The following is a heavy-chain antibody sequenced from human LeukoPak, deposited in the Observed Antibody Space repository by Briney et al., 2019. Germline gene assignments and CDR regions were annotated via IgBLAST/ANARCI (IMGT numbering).Heavy chain of an antibody. J-gene: IGHJ4*02. V-gene: IGHV4-59*12. CDR2: IYYSGST. CDR1: GGSISSYY. D-gene: IGHD3-10*01. Sequence: SETLSLTCTVSGGSISSYYWSWIRQPPGKELEWIGYIYYSGSTNYNPSLKSRVTISVDTSKNQFSLKLSSVTAADTAVYYCARDYGSGSYYTPLYFDYWGQGTLVTVSS. CDR3: ARDYGSGSYYTPLYFDY.